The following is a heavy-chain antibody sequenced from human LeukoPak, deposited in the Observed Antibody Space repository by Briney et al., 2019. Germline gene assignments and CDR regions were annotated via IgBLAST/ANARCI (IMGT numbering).Heavy chain of an antibody. CDR3: ASGKYRYGDNWFDP. J-gene: IGHJ5*02. Sequence: PGRSLRLSRAASGFTFSSYAMHWVPQAPGKGLEWVAVISYDGSNKYYADSVKGRFTISRDNSQNTLYLQMNSLRAEDTAVYFCASGKYRYGDNWFDPWGQGALVTVSS. D-gene: IGHD5-18*01. CDR2: ISYDGSNK. CDR1: GFTFSSYA. V-gene: IGHV3-30*04.